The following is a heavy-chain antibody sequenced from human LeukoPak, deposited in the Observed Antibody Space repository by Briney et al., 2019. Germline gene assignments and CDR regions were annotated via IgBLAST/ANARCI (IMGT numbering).Heavy chain of an antibody. CDR2: INSDSSVK. V-gene: IGHV3-7*01. J-gene: IGHJ4*02. CDR1: GVNFTAFW. D-gene: IGHD1-14*01. Sequence: VGSLRLSCAASGVNFTAFWMSWVRQTPEKGLEFVANINSDSSVKNYVVYVKGRFTISRASAKKSLFLELNSLRADDTAVFYCARDPGSSAFDLWGQGSLVTVST. CDR3: ARDPGSSAFDL.